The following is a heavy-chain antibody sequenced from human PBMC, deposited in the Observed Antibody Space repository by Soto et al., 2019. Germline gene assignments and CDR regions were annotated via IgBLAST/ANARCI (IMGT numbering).Heavy chain of an antibody. CDR1: GFTVSSNY. Sequence: GVLRLSCAASGFTVSSNYMSWVRQAPGKGLDWVSVIYSGGNTYYADSVKGRFTISRDNSKNTLYLQMNSLRVEDTAVYYCARVGYYFEYWGQGTPVTVSS. CDR3: ARVGYYFEY. CDR2: IYSGGNT. V-gene: IGHV3-53*01. J-gene: IGHJ4*02.